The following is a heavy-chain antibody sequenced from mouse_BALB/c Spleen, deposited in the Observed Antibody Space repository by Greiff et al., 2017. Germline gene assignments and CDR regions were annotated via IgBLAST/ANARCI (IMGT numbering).Heavy chain of an antibody. CDR1: GYSFTDYN. Sequence: EVQLQESGPELVKPGASVKVSCKASGYSFTDYNMYWVKQSHGKSLEWIGAIDTSDSYTSYNQKFKGKATLTVDESSSTAYMQLSSLTSEDSAVYYCARGDYYAMDYWGQGTSVTVSS. CDR2: IDTSDSYT. J-gene: IGHJ4*01. V-gene: IGHV1S135*01. CDR3: ARGDYYAMDY.